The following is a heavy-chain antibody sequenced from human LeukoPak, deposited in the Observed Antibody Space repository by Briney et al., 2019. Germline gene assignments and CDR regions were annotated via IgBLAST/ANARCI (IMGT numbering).Heavy chain of an antibody. V-gene: IGHV4-39*01. CDR2: IFYSGST. CDR3: ARLIGVVYYGSGSYGSGWFDP. CDR1: GGSICSSNNY. J-gene: IGHJ5*02. Sequence: PSETLSLTCTVSGGSICSSNNYWGWIRQPPGKGLEWIGSIFYSGSTFYNSSLKSRVTISVDTSKNQFSLKLSSLTAADTAVYFCARLIGVVYYGSGSYGSGWFDPWGQGTLVIVSS. D-gene: IGHD3-10*01.